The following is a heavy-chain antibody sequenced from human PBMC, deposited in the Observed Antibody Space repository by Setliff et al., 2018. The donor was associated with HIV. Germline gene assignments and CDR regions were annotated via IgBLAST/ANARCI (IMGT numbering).Heavy chain of an antibody. J-gene: IGHJ3*01. V-gene: IGHV1-18*01. D-gene: IGHD6-19*01. Sequence: GASVKVSCKASDYTFTSYGINWVRQAPGQGLGWMGWISAYNGHTKYAQKFQGRVTMTTDTSTNTASLELRSLTSDDTAVYYCARSPVTGTGAFDVWGQGTMVTVSS. CDR2: ISAYNGHT. CDR3: ARSPVTGTGAFDV. CDR1: DYTFTSYG.